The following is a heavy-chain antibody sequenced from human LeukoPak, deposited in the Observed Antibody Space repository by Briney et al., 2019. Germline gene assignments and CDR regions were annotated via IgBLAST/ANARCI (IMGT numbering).Heavy chain of an antibody. Sequence: GGSLRLSCAASGFTFSSYGMHWVRQAPGRGLEWVAVIWYDGSNKYYADSGKGRFTISRDNSKNTLYLQMNSLRAEDTAVYCWAKDHPPHSSVYSPLGYWGQGTLVTVSS. CDR1: GFTFSSYG. V-gene: IGHV3-33*06. D-gene: IGHD3-22*01. CDR3: AKDHPPHSSVYSPLGY. J-gene: IGHJ4*02. CDR2: IWYDGSNK.